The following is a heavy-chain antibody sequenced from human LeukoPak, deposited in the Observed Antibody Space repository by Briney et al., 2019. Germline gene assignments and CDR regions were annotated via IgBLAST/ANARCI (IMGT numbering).Heavy chain of an antibody. D-gene: IGHD2-2*01. CDR2: ITGGGDTT. CDR3: AKDRVQLLTWYYFDY. Sequence: GGSLRLSCAASGFTFSTYGMNWVRQAPGKGLEWVSGITGGGDTTFYADSVKGRFTISRDNSKNTLYLQMNSLRAEDTAVYYCAKDRVQLLTWYYFDYWGQGTLVTVSS. CDR1: GFTFSTYG. V-gene: IGHV3-23*01. J-gene: IGHJ4*02.